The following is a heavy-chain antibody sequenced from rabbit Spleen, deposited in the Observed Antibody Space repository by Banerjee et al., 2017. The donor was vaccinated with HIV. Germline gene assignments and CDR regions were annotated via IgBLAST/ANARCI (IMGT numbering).Heavy chain of an antibody. V-gene: IGHV1S40*01. CDR2: IYTGSSGVT. CDR3: ARDTGTSFSTYGMDL. Sequence: QSLEESGGGLVQPEGSLTLTCTASGFSFSSSYYMCWVRQAPGKGLEWIACIYTGSSGVTYYANWAKGRFTCSKASSTTVTLQMTSLTAADTATYFCARDTGTSFSTYGMDLWGQGTLVTVS. J-gene: IGHJ6*01. D-gene: IGHD8-1*01. CDR1: GFSFSSSYY.